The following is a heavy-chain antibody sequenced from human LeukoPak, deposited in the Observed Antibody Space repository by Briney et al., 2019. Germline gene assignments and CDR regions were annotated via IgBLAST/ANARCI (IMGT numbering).Heavy chain of an antibody. CDR3: ARDRLAAVGGWYFAFDI. D-gene: IGHD6-19*01. V-gene: IGHV3-21*01. CDR2: ISTSTSLK. J-gene: IGHJ3*02. Sequence: GGSLRLSCEASGFTFTGSSTNWVRQAPGKGLEWVSSISTSTSLKYYADSVKGRFIISRDNSKNSLYLQMNSLRAEDTAVYYCARDRLAAVGGWYFAFDIWGQGTMVTVSS. CDR1: GFTFTGSS.